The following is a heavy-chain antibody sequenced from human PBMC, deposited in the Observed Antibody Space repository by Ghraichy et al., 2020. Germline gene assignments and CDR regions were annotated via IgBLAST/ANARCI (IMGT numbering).Heavy chain of an antibody. Sequence: ASVKVSCKASGYTFSGYYMHWVRQAPGQGLEWMGWINPNSGGTNYAQKFQGRVTMTRDTSISTAYMELSRLRSDDTAVYYCARDSAAADTVGYWGQGTLVTVSS. CDR2: INPNSGGT. V-gene: IGHV1-2*02. CDR3: ARDSAAADTVGY. CDR1: GYTFSGYY. D-gene: IGHD6-13*01. J-gene: IGHJ4*02.